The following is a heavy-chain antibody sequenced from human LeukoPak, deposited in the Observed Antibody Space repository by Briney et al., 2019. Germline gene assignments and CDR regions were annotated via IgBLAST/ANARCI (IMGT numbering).Heavy chain of an antibody. J-gene: IGHJ6*03. CDR1: GFTFSSYW. CDR2: INSDGSST. Sequence: PGGSLRLSCAASGFTFSSYWMHWVRQAPGKGLVWVSRINSDGSSTTYADSVKGRFTISRDNVKNTLYLQMNSLRAEDTAVYYCARENYSGSYPSNYYYYYYMDVWGKGTTVTVSS. CDR3: ARENYSGSYPSNYYYYYYMDV. V-gene: IGHV3-74*01. D-gene: IGHD1-26*01.